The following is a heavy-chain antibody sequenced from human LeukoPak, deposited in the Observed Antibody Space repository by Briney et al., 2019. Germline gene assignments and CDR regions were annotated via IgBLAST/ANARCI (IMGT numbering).Heavy chain of an antibody. CDR3: ARGRGRYCSSTSCSPFDY. J-gene: IGHJ4*02. D-gene: IGHD2-2*01. CDR1: GGSVSSGGYS. V-gene: IGHV4-30-2*01. Sequence: PSQTLSLTCAISGGSVSSGGYSWSWIRQPPGKGLEWIGEINHSGSTNYNPSLKSRVTISVDTSKNQFSLKLSSVTAADTAVYYCARGRGRYCSSTSCSPFDYWGQGTLVTVSS. CDR2: INHSGST.